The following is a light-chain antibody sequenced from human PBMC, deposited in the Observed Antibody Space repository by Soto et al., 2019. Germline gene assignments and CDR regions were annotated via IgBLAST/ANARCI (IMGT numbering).Light chain of an antibody. J-gene: IGKJ2*01. CDR2: AAS. Sequence: EIVLTQSPGTLSLSPVERATLSCRASQSVSSYYLAWYQQKPGQAPRLLIYAASSRATGIPDRFSGSGSGTDFTLTISRLEPEDFAVYYCQQYGSSPTFGQGTKLEIK. CDR1: QSVSSYY. V-gene: IGKV3-20*01. CDR3: QQYGSSPT.